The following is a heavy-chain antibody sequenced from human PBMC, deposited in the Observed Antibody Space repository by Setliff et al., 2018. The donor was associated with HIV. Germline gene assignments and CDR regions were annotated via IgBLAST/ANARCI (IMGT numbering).Heavy chain of an antibody. Sequence: ASETLSLTCAVYGGPLSGHYWSWIRQPPGQGLEWIGETSHSGKTNYNPSLKSRLTVSVNPSKKQFSMKLTSVTAADTAVYYCARRETQLWDDPFDVWSQGTMVTVSS. CDR2: TSHSGKT. V-gene: IGHV4-34*01. CDR3: ARRETQLWDDPFDV. J-gene: IGHJ3*01. D-gene: IGHD1-26*01. CDR1: GGPLSGHY.